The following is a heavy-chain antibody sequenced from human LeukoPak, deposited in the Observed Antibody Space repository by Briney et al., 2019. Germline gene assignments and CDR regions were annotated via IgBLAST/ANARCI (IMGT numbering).Heavy chain of an antibody. J-gene: IGHJ5*02. Sequence: GGSLRLSCAASGFSFSSYAMSWVRQAPGKGLEWVSVIYSGGSTYYADSVKGRFTISRDNSKNTLYLQMNSLRAEDTAVYYCARHDWFDPWGQGTLVTVSS. CDR3: ARHDWFDP. CDR2: IYSGGST. CDR1: GFSFSSYA. V-gene: IGHV3-66*04.